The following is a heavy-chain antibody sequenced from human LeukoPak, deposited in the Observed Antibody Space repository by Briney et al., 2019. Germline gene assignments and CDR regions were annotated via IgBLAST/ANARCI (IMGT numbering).Heavy chain of an antibody. CDR1: GFTFDDYA. CDR3: AKGNRDSSGFYYYYGMDV. V-gene: IGHV3-9*01. Sequence: GGSLRLSCAASGFTFDDYAMFWVRQAPGKGLEWVSGISWNSKNIGYAASVKGRFTVSRDNAKNSLYLQMNSLRAEDTAFYYCAKGNRDSSGFYYYYGMDVWGQGTTVTVSS. J-gene: IGHJ6*02. CDR2: ISWNSKNI. D-gene: IGHD3-22*01.